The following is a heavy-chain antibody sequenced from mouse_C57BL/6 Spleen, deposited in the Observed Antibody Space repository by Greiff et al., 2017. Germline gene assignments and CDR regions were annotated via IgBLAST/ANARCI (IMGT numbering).Heavy chain of an antibody. CDR3: ARLHNAIDY. CDR1: GFTFSSYG. CDR2: ISSGGSYT. J-gene: IGHJ2*01. D-gene: IGHD1-3*01. V-gene: IGHV5-6*01. Sequence: EVQVVESGGDLVKPGGSLKLSCAASGFTFSSYGMSWVRQTPDKRLEWVATISSGGSYTYYPDSVKGRVTISRDNAKNTLYLQMSSLKSEDTAMYYCARLHNAIDYWGQGTTLTVSS.